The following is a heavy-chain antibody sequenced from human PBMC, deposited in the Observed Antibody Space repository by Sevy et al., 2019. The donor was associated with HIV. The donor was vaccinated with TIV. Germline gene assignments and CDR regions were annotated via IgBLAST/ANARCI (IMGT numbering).Heavy chain of an antibody. CDR1: GYTFTGYY. J-gene: IGHJ4*02. V-gene: IGHV1-2*06. CDR3: ASSRTAVDNWNYGPFDY. CDR2: INPNSGGT. Sequence: ASVKVSCKASGYTFTGYYMHWVRQAPGQGLEWMGRINPNSGGTNYAQKFKGRVTMTRDTSISTAYMELSRLRSDDTAVYSCASSRTAVDNWNYGPFDYWGQGTLVTVSS. D-gene: IGHD1-7*01.